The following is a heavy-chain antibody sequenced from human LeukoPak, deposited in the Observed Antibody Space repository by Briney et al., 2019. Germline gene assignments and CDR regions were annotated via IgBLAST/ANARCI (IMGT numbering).Heavy chain of an antibody. CDR1: GFTFSSYW. V-gene: IGHV3-7*01. CDR2: IKQDGSEK. D-gene: IGHD3-22*01. CDR3: ARVASSGYYYFSDY. J-gene: IGHJ4*02. Sequence: GGSLRLSCAASGFTFSSYWMNWVRQAPGKGLEWVANIKQDGSEKYYVDSVKGRFTISRDNAKNSLYLQMNSLRAEDTAVYYCARVASSGYYYFSDYWGQGTQVTVSS.